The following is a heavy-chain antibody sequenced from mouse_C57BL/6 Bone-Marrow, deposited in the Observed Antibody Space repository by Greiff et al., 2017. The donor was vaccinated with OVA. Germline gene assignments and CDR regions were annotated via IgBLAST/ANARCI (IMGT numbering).Heavy chain of an antibody. CDR3: ARSRNITTVGGFAY. J-gene: IGHJ3*01. CDR2: IYPGDGDT. CDR1: GYAFSSSW. V-gene: IGHV1-82*01. D-gene: IGHD1-1*01. Sequence: QVQLKESGPELVKPGASVKISCKASGYAFSSSWMNWVKQRPGKGLEWIGRIYPGDGDTNYNGKFKGKATLTADKSSSTAYMQLSSLTSEDSAVYFCARSRNITTVGGFAYWGQGTLVTVSA.